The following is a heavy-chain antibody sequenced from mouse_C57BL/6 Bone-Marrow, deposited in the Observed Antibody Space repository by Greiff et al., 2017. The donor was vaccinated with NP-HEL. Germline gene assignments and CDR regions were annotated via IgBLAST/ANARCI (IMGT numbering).Heavy chain of an antibody. CDR1: GYTFTDYY. Sequence: EVQLQQSGPELVKPGASVKISCKASGYTFTDYYMNWVKQSHGKSLEWIGDINPNNGGTSYNQKFKGKATLTVDKSSSTAYMELRSLTSEDSAVYYCARESSLLRPFAYWGQGTLVTVSA. CDR2: INPNNGGT. D-gene: IGHD1-2*01. CDR3: ARESSLLRPFAY. V-gene: IGHV1-26*01. J-gene: IGHJ3*01.